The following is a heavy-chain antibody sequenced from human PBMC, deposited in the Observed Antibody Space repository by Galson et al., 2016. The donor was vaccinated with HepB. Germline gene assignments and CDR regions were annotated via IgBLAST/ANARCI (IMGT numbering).Heavy chain of an antibody. CDR2: ITSSSDTM. V-gene: IGHV3-48*02. CDR3: ARDDYFRLGY. CDR1: GFIFSVYN. D-gene: IGHD3-16*01. J-gene: IGHJ4*02. Sequence: SLRLSCAASGFIFSVYNMNWARQAPGKGLEWIAWITSSSDTMDYADSVKGRFTISRENAKNSLYLEMNSLRDEDPAVYYCARDDYFRLGYWGQGTLVTVSS.